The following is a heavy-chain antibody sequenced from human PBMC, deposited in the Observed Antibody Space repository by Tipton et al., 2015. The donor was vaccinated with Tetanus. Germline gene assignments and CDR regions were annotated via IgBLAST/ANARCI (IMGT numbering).Heavy chain of an antibody. CDR2: IKSKIDGGAI. D-gene: IGHD3-16*01. Sequence: SLRLSCAASGFTFNGFTFTNAWMSWVRQAPGKGLEWVGRIKSKIDGGAIDYAAPMKDRFILSRDDSKNTVFLQMNSLKPEDSAVYYCTTSGPGASGGDSWGQGTLVTVSS. V-gene: IGHV3-15*01. J-gene: IGHJ4*02. CDR3: TTSGPGASGGDS. CDR1: GFTFNGFTFTNAW.